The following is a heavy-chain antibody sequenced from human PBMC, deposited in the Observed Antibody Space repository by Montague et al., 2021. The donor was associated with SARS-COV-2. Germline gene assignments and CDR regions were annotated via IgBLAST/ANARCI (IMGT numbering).Heavy chain of an antibody. CDR3: SRGGGMIRGVVDF. V-gene: IGHV3-20*04. Sequence: SLRLSCAVSGFTFDDYGMSWVRQVPGKGLEWVSGISRSGDRTAYGDSVKGRFIISRDNAKNSLHLQMNSLRVEDTAFYYCSRGGGMIRGVVDFWGQGILVSASS. CDR1: GFTFDDYG. CDR2: ISRSGDRT. D-gene: IGHD3-10*01. J-gene: IGHJ4*02.